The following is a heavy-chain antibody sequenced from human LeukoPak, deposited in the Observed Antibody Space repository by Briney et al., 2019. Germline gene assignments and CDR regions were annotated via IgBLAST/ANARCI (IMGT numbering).Heavy chain of an antibody. D-gene: IGHD6-13*01. CDR1: GFSISTYG. CDR2: LWYDGVNT. V-gene: IGHV3-33*01. J-gene: IGHJ4*02. CDR3: ARAQDSSSWYLDS. Sequence: GSLRLPCAASGFSISTYGMHWVRQAPGKGLEWVAVLWYDGVNTYYADSVKGRFTISRDNSKNTLYLQMNSLRAEDAAVYYCARAQDSSSWYLDSWGQGTLVTVSS.